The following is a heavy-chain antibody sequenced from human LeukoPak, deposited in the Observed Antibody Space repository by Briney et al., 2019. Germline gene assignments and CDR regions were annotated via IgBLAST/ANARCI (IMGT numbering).Heavy chain of an antibody. CDR2: ISSSGSTI. V-gene: IGHV3-48*03. J-gene: IGHJ4*02. Sequence: GGSLRLSCAASGFTFSSYEMNWVRQAPGKGLEWVSYISSSGSTIYYADSVKGRFTISRDNAKNSLYLQMNSLRAEDTALYYCGRAYDFSRHWGQGTLVTVS. CDR3: GRAYDFSRH. CDR1: GFTFSSYE. D-gene: IGHD3-3*01.